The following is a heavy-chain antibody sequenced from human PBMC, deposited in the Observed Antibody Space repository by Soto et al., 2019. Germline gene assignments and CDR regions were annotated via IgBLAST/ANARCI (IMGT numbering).Heavy chain of an antibody. D-gene: IGHD3-10*01. V-gene: IGHV3-23*01. CDR2: IGGSGTGFNT. CDR3: AIVAPYYSTTTFSIDS. CDR1: GFTFSSYP. J-gene: IGHJ4*02. Sequence: EVQLLESGGGLVRPGGSLRLSCADSGFTFSSYPMKWVRQGPGKGLELGSTIGGSGTGFNTDYAASVKGRFVIARDNSKDTVYLQMTRLSTEDPALYYCAIVAPYYSTTTFSIDSCCQGAPVTGSS.